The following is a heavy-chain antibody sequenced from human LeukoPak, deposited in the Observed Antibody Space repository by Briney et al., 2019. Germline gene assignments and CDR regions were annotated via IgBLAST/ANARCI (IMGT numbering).Heavy chain of an antibody. CDR3: ARDAEKTYYDFWSGYYNWFDP. CDR2: INNDGTAT. CDR1: GFTFSAYW. J-gene: IGHJ5*02. V-gene: IGHV3-74*01. Sequence: PGGSLRLSCAASGFTFSAYWMHWVRQVPGKGLVWVSRINNDGTATFFADSVKGRFTISRDNAKNTLYLQMNSLRAEDTAVYYCARDAEKTYYDFWSGYYNWFDPWGQGTLVTVSS. D-gene: IGHD3-3*01.